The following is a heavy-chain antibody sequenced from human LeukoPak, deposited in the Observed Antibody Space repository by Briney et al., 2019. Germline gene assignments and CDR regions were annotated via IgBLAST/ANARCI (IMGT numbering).Heavy chain of an antibody. CDR2: VYTSGST. J-gene: IGHJ4*02. V-gene: IGHV4-61*02. CDR3: ARGRLSGSYYFDF. CDR1: GGSISSGSYY. D-gene: IGHD5-12*01. Sequence: SETLSLTCTVSGGSISSGSYYWSWIRQPAGKGLEWIGRVYTSGSTNYNPSLKSRVTISVDTSKNQFSLKLSSVTAADTAVYYCARGRLSGSYYFDFWGQGTLVTVSS.